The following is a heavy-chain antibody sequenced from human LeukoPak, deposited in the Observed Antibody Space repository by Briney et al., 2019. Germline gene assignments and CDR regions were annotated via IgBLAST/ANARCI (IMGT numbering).Heavy chain of an antibody. Sequence: GGSLRLSCAASGFSFSRFWMTWVRQAPGKGLEWVASIKQDGSEKYYVDSVKGRFTIFRDNAQNSLSLQMNNLRADDTAVYYCARDGCTLTTCSTLGGFNFWGQGTLVTVSS. V-gene: IGHV3-7*01. J-gene: IGHJ4*02. D-gene: IGHD2-2*01. CDR3: ARDGCTLTTCSTLGGFNF. CDR1: GFSFSRFW. CDR2: IKQDGSEK.